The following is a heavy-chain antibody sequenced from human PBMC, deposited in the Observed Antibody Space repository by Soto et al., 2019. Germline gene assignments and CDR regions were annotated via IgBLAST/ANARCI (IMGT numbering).Heavy chain of an antibody. CDR3: ARRYCSGGSCYDY. J-gene: IGHJ4*02. V-gene: IGHV5-51*01. CDR2: IYPGDSDT. Sequence: PGESLXISCKGSGYSFTNYWIGWVRQMPGKGLEGMGIIYPGDSDTRYSPSFQGQVTFSADKSISTAYLQWSSLKASDTAMYYCARRYCSGGSCYDYWGQGTLVTVSS. CDR1: GYSFTNYW. D-gene: IGHD2-15*01.